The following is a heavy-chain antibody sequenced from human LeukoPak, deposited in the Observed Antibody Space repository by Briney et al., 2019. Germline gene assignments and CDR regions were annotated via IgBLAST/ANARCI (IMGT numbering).Heavy chain of an antibody. CDR3: AREDYDILTGYYRYFDY. V-gene: IGHV1-18*01. J-gene: IGHJ4*02. CDR2: ISAYNGNT. Sequence: ASVKVSCKASGYTFTSYGISWVRQAPGQGLEWMGWISAYNGNTNYAQKLQGRVTMTTDTSTSTAYMELRSLRSDDTAMYYCAREDYDILTGYYRYFDYWGQGTLVTVSS. CDR1: GYTFTSYG. D-gene: IGHD3-9*01.